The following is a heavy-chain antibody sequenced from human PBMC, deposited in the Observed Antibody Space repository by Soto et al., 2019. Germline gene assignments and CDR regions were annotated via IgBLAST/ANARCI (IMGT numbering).Heavy chain of an antibody. J-gene: IGHJ4*02. V-gene: IGHV3-64*01. D-gene: IGHD6-19*01. CDR1: GFTFSSYA. CDR3: ARDARIAVAGTGYFDY. Sequence: EVQLVESGGGLVQPGGSLRLSCAASGFTFSSYAMHWVRQAPGKGLDYVSAISSNGGSTYYANSVKGRFTISRDNSKNTLYLQMGSLRAEDMAVYYCARDARIAVAGTGYFDYWGQGTLVTVSS. CDR2: ISSNGGST.